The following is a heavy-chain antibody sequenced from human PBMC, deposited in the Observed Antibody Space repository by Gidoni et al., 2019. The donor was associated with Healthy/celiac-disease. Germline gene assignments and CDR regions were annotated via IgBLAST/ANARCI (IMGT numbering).Heavy chain of an antibody. J-gene: IGHJ6*02. D-gene: IGHD3-10*01. CDR2: INHSGST. CDR1: GGSFSGYY. CDR3: ARERDYGSGSLAYYYGMDV. Sequence: QVQLQQWGAGLLKPAETLSLTCAVYGGSFSGYYWSWIRQPPGKGLEWIGEINHSGSTNYHPSLKSRVTISVDTSKNQFSLKLSSVTAADTAVYYCARERDYGSGSLAYYYGMDVWGQGTTVTVSS. V-gene: IGHV4-34*01.